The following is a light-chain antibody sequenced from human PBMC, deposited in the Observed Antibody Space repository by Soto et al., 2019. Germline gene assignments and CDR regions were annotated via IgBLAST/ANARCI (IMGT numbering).Light chain of an antibody. CDR2: GAS. CDR3: QQYDNSPQT. CDR1: QSVYTD. J-gene: IGKJ1*01. V-gene: IGKV3D-15*01. Sequence: EIVMTQSPATLSVSPGERATLSCRASQSVYTDLAWYQQKPGQAPRLLIYGASRRATGIPARFSGSGSGTDFTLTISRLEPEDFAVYYCQQYDNSPQTFGQGTKVDI.